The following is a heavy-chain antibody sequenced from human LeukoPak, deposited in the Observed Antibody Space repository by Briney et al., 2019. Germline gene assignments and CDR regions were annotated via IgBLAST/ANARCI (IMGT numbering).Heavy chain of an antibody. V-gene: IGHV3-30*04. Sequence: GGSVRLSCAASGFSFTKYAMDWVRQAPGTGLEWVAIISKDGSMRYYADSVKGRCTVSRDNSNNAVYLQMNSLKSEDTAGYYCAGEKFDIWGQGTMVTVSA. CDR2: ISKDGSMR. J-gene: IGHJ3*02. CDR1: GFSFTKYA. CDR3: AGEKFDI.